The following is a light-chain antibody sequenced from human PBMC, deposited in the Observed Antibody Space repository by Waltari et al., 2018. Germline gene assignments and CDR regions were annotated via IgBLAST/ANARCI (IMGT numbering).Light chain of an antibody. J-gene: IGKJ1*01. CDR1: QSVGRS. V-gene: IGKV3-20*01. Sequence: EIVLTQSPGTLSLSPGERATLSCRASQSVGRSLAWYQQKPGQAPRPLIYDASSRAAGTPGRFSGSGSGTDFSLAISSLEPEDFAVYFCQHYVSLPVTFGQGTKVEI. CDR3: QHYVSLPVT. CDR2: DAS.